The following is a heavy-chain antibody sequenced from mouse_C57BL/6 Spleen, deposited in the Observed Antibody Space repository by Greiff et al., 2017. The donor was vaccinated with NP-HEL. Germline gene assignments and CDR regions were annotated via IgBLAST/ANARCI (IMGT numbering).Heavy chain of an antibody. Sequence: DVQLVESGPELVKPGASVKIPCKASGYTFTDYNMDWVKQSHGKSLEWIGDINPNNGGTIYNQKFKGKATLTVDKSSSTAYMELRSLTSEDTAVYYCARGYYSKGGYFDVWGTGTTVTVSS. CDR1: GYTFTDYN. CDR3: ARGYYSKGGYFDV. V-gene: IGHV1-18*01. J-gene: IGHJ1*03. D-gene: IGHD2-5*01. CDR2: INPNNGGT.